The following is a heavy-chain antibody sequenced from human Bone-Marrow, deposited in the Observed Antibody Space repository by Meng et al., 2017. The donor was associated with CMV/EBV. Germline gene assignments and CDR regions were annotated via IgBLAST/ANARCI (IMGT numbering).Heavy chain of an antibody. V-gene: IGHV1-69*10. D-gene: IGHD3-9*01. CDR3: ARQQGLLTGYYPFDY. CDR1: GGTFSSYA. CDR2: IIPILGIA. J-gene: IGHJ4*02. Sequence: SVKVSCKASGGTFSSYAISWVRQAPGQGLEWMGGIIPILGIANYAQKFQGRVTITADKSTSTAYMELRSLRSDDTAVYYCARQQGLLTGYYPFDYWGQGTLVTVSS.